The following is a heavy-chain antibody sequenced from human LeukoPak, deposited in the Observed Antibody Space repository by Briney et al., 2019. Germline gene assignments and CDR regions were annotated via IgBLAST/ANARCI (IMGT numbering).Heavy chain of an antibody. D-gene: IGHD5-24*01. J-gene: IGHJ4*02. V-gene: IGHV3-7*03. CDR2: IKPDGSEK. Sequence: QPGGSLRLSCAASGFTLSTYWMTWVRQAPGKGLEWVAIIKPDGSEKYYVDSVKGRFTISRDNAENSLFLQMNGLRPEDTAVFYCARGQYTDGLSYWGQGTLVTVSS. CDR3: ARGQYTDGLSY. CDR1: GFTLSTYW.